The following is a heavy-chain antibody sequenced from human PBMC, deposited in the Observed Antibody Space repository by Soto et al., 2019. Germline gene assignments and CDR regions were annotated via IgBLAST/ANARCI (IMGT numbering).Heavy chain of an antibody. CDR3: ARVVPGAEAWFGP. D-gene: IGHD2-2*01. CDR2: ISLYSDGT. Sequence: QVPLVQSGGEVKRPGASVKVSCKTSGYTLSNYGITWVRQAPGQPLEWLGWISLYSDGTNYAQKLQGRVSMTTDTSTTTAYRELRSLRSADTAVYYFARVVPGAEAWFGPWGQGTLVTVSS. CDR1: GYTLSNYG. J-gene: IGHJ5*02. V-gene: IGHV1-18*01.